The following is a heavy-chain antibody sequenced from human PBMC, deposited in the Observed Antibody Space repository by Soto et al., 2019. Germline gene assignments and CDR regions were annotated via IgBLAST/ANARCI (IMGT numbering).Heavy chain of an antibody. D-gene: IGHD7-27*01. CDR3: ARDQSGAADF. CDR1: GGSMSTYY. CDR2: ISATGTT. J-gene: IGHJ3*01. V-gene: IGHV4-4*07. Sequence: SETLSLTCTVSGGSMSTYYWNWIRQSAEKGLEWIGRISATGTTTYIPSLTSRITLSVDTSQNEFSLNLKFVTGADPSVYFCARDQSGAADFWGPWTMVTVSS.